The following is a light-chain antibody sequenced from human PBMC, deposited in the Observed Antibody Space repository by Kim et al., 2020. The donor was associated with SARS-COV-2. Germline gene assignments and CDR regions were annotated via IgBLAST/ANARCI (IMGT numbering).Light chain of an antibody. CDR2: GKN. CDR1: SLRNYY. Sequence: SSELTQDPAVSVALGQTVKITCRGDSLRNYYASWYQQKPGQAPILVFYGKNNRPSGIPHRFSGSSSRDTATLTITGTHAEDEADYYCNSRDSSGVVFGGGTQLTVL. J-gene: IGLJ2*01. CDR3: NSRDSSGVV. V-gene: IGLV3-19*01.